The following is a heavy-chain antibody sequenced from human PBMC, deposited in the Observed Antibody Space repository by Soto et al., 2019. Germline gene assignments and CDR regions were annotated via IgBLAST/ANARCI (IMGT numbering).Heavy chain of an antibody. J-gene: IGHJ4*02. V-gene: IGHV3-30-3*01. CDR3: ARDFATYCGGDCSLDY. D-gene: IGHD2-21*02. CDR1: GFTFGSYA. Sequence: QVQLVESGGGVVQPGRSLRLSCAASGFTFGSYAMHWVRQAPGKGLEWVAVISYDGSNKYYADSVKGRFTISRDNSKNTLYLQMNSLRAEDTAVYYCARDFATYCGGDCSLDYWGQGTLVTVSS. CDR2: ISYDGSNK.